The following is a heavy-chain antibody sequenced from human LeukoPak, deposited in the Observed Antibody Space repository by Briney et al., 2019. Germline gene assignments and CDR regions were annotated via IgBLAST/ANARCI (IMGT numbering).Heavy chain of an antibody. CDR3: ARACEIYCRDAFDI. D-gene: IGHD2-15*01. J-gene: IGHJ3*02. V-gene: IGHV1-69*04. CDR1: GGTFSSYA. Sequence: ASVKVSCKASGGTFSSYAISWVRQAPGQGLEWMGRIIPILGIANYAQKFQGRVTITADKSTSTAYMELSSLRSEDTAVYYCARACEIYCRDAFDIWGQGTMVTVSS. CDR2: IIPILGIA.